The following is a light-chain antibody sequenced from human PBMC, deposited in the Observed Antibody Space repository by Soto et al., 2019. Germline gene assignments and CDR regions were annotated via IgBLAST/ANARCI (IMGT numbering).Light chain of an antibody. CDR1: QSVSNNY. J-gene: IGKJ3*01. CDR2: GAS. V-gene: IGKV3-20*01. CDR3: HQYVSSGP. Sequence: VLSLSPRTLFVSPKERALLSCRASQSVSNNYLAWYQQKPGQAPRLPIYGASNRATGIPDRFSGSGSGTDFTLTICRLEPEDFAVYYCHQYVSSGPFAHGTIVAIK.